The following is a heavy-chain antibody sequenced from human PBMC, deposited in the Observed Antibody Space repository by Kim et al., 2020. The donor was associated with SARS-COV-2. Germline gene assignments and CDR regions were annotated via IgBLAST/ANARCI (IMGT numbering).Heavy chain of an antibody. CDR3: ARGHYYDSSGYPPSIIDYDYYGMDV. CDR1: WDSVSSNSAA. V-gene: IGHV6-1*01. Sequence: SQTLSLTCAISWDSVSSNSAAWNWIRQSPSRGLEWLGRTYYRSKWYNDYAVSVKSRITINPDTSKNQFSLQLNSVTPEDTAVYYCARGHYYDSSGYPPSIIDYDYYGMDVWGQGTTVTVSS. J-gene: IGHJ6*02. D-gene: IGHD3-22*01. CDR2: TYYRSKWYN.